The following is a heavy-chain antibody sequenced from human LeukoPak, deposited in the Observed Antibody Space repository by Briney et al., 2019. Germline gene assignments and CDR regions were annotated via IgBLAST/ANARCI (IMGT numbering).Heavy chain of an antibody. CDR3: ARDHSSSYGYDPSGY. J-gene: IGHJ4*02. V-gene: IGHV1-2*06. CDR1: GGTFSSYA. CDR2: INPNSGGT. D-gene: IGHD5-18*01. Sequence: GASVKVSCKASGGTFSSYAISWVRQAPGQGLEWMGRINPNSGGTNYAQKFQGRVTMTRDTSISTAYMELSRLRSDDTAVYYCARDHSSSYGYDPSGYWGQGTLVTVSS.